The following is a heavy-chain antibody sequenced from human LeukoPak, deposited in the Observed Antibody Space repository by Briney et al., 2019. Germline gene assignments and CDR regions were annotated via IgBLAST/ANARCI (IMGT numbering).Heavy chain of an antibody. CDR3: AREYSYGSLYYFDY. D-gene: IGHD5-18*01. V-gene: IGHV3-21*01. CDR2: ISSSSSYI. Sequence: GGSLRLSCAASGFTFSSYSMNWVRQAPGKGLEWVSAISSSSSYIYYADSVKGRFTISRDNAKNSLYLQVNSLRAEDTAVYYCAREYSYGSLYYFDYWGQGTLVTVSS. CDR1: GFTFSSYS. J-gene: IGHJ4*02.